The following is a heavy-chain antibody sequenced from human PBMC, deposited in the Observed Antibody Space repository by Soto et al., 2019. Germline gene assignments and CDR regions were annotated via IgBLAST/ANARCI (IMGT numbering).Heavy chain of an antibody. CDR1: GFTFSSYA. Sequence: EVQLLESGGGLVQPGGSLRLSCAASGFTFSSYAMSWVRQAPGKGLEWVSAISGSGGSTYYADSVKGRFTISRDNSKNTLYLQMNSLRAEDTAVYYCANDLVVVVAATSFDYWGQGTLVTVSS. J-gene: IGHJ4*02. D-gene: IGHD2-15*01. CDR3: ANDLVVVVAATSFDY. V-gene: IGHV3-23*01. CDR2: ISGSGGST.